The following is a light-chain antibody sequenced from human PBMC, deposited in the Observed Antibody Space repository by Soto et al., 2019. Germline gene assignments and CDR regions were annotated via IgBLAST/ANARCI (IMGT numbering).Light chain of an antibody. CDR3: QHYGSSPET. J-gene: IGKJ1*01. CDR2: GAS. V-gene: IGKV3-20*01. CDR1: QSVSSSY. Sequence: EIVLTQSPCTLSLSAGERATLSWGASQSVSSSYLAWYQQKNGQAPRLVIYGASSRAIGITDRFSGSGYGTDFNLTISRLETEDFAVYYCQHYGSSPETFGQGTKVDIK.